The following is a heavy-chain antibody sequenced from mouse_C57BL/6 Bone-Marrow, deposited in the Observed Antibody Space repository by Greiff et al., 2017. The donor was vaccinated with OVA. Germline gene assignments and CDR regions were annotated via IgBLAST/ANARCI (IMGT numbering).Heavy chain of an antibody. D-gene: IGHD1-1*01. CDR2: IHPSDSDT. V-gene: IGHV1-74*01. CDR1: GYTFTSYW. J-gene: IGHJ4*01. Sequence: VQLQQPGAELVKPGASVKVSCKASGYTFTSYWMHWVKQRPGQGLEWIGRIHPSDSDTNYNQKFKGKATLTVDISSSTAYMQLSSLTSEDSAVYYCAINGSSWGYAMDYWGQGTSVTVSS. CDR3: AINGSSWGYAMDY.